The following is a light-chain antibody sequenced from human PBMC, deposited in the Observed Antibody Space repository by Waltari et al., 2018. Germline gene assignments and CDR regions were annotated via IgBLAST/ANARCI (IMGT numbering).Light chain of an antibody. V-gene: IGKV3-20*01. CDR2: GAS. Sequence: EIVLTQSPGTLSLSPGDPAILSCRASQSVSKYLAWYQQKPGQAPRLLIFGASSRATGIPDRFSGSGSGTDLSLTISRVEPEDFAVYYCQQYVSLPATFGQGTKVEIE. J-gene: IGKJ1*01. CDR3: QQYVSLPAT. CDR1: QSVSKY.